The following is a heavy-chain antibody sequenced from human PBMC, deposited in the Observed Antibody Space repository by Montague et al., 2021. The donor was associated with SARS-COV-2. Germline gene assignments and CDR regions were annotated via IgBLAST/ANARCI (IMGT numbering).Heavy chain of an antibody. CDR2: IYYSGST. CDR1: GGSISSYY. Sequence: SETLSLTCTVSGGSISSYYWSWIRQPPGKGLEWIGNIYYSGSTNYNPSLKSRVTISVDTSKNQFSLKLRSVTAADTAVYYCARGDYYDSTGYYDYWGQGTLVTVSS. CDR3: ARGDYYDSTGYYDY. D-gene: IGHD3-22*01. J-gene: IGHJ4*01. V-gene: IGHV4-59*01.